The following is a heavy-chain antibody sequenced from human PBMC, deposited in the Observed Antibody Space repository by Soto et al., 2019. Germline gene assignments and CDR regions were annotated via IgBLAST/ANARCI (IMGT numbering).Heavy chain of an antibody. CDR3: ARDRALGYCISTSCPRGYFDY. D-gene: IGHD2-2*01. J-gene: IGHJ4*02. CDR2: IYYSGST. Sequence: SETLSLTCTVSGGSISSYYWSCIRQPPGKGLEWIGYIYYSGSTNYNPSLKSRVTISVDTSKNQFSLKLSSVTAADTAVYYCARDRALGYCISTSCPRGYFDYWGQGTLVTVSS. V-gene: IGHV4-59*01. CDR1: GGSISSYY.